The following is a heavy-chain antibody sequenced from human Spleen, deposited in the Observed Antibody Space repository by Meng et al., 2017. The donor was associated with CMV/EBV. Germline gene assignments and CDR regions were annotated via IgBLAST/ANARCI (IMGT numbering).Heavy chain of an antibody. CDR3: ARDPQPHIVEVVPATLTDY. CDR2: INPNSGGT. D-gene: IGHD2-15*01. V-gene: IGHV1-2*02. CDR1: FTDYY. J-gene: IGHJ4*02. Sequence: FTDYYMHGVRQAPGQGLEWMGWINPNSGGTVYAQKFQGRVTMTRDTSISTAYMELSRLTSDDTAVYYCARDPQPHIVEVVPATLTDYWGQGTLVTVSS.